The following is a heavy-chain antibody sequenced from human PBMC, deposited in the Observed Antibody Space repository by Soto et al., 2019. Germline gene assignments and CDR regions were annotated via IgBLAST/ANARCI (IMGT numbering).Heavy chain of an antibody. CDR3: ARERRSGYYQEYWFDP. Sequence: SETLSLTCTVSGGSISSGGYYWSWIRQHPGKGLEWIGYIYYSGSTYYNPSLKSRVTISVDTSKNQFSLKLSSVTAADTAVYYCARERRSGYYQEYWFDPWGQGTLVTVSS. CDR2: IYYSGST. V-gene: IGHV4-31*03. CDR1: GGSISSGGYY. D-gene: IGHD3-3*01. J-gene: IGHJ5*02.